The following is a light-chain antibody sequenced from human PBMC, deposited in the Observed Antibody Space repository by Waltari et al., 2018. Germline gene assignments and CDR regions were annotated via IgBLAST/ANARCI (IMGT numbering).Light chain of an antibody. CDR1: QDISNN. J-gene: IGKJ2*01. V-gene: IGKV1-39*01. CDR3: QQSYTMPMYT. CDR2: AVF. Sequence: SLSASVGDRVTITCRASQDISNNLNWYQQKPGKAPDLLIFAVFTLQSGVPSRFSGSGSGTEFTLTISSLQPEDSATYYCQQSYTMPMYTFGQGTKLEIK.